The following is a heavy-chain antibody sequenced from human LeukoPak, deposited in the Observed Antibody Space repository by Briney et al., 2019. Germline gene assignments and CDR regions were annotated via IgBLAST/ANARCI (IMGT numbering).Heavy chain of an antibody. CDR1: GESFSHYY. D-gene: IGHD6-19*01. CDR3: ATIEAVRFHY. CDR2: INYSGNF. J-gene: IGHJ4*02. Sequence: PSETLSLTCDVNGESFSHYYWSWIRQAPGKGLEWLGEINYSGNFNYNPSLKSRVTISADASKNLFSLKLTSVTAADTAVYYCATIEAVRFHYWGQGTLVTVSS. V-gene: IGHV4-34*01.